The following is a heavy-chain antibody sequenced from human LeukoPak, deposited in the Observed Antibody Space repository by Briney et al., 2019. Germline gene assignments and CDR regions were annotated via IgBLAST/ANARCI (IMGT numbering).Heavy chain of an antibody. Sequence: ASVKVSCKASGYTFTSYYMHWVRQAPGQGLEWMGITNPSGGSTSYAQKFQGRVTMTRDTSISTAYMELSRLRSDDTAVYYCATDGYSSGWYDYWGQGTLVTVSS. V-gene: IGHV1-46*01. J-gene: IGHJ4*02. CDR3: ATDGYSSGWYDY. CDR1: GYTFTSYY. D-gene: IGHD6-19*01. CDR2: TNPSGGST.